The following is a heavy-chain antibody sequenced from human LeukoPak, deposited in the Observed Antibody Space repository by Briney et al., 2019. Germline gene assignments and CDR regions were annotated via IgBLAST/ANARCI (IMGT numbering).Heavy chain of an antibody. CDR2: INPSGGST. CDR1: GYTFTSYY. D-gene: IGHD5-24*01. Sequence: GASVKVSCKASGYTFTSYYMHWVRQAPGQGLEWMGIINPSGGSTSYAQKFQGRVTMTRDTSTSTVYMELSSLRSEDTAVYYCARDLGGDGYNLRSATYYGMDVWGQGTTVTVSS. J-gene: IGHJ6*02. CDR3: ARDLGGDGYNLRSATYYGMDV. V-gene: IGHV1-46*01.